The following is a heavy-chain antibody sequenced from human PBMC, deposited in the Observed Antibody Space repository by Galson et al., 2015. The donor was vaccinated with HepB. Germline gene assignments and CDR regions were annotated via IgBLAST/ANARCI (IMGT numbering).Heavy chain of an antibody. J-gene: IGHJ4*02. V-gene: IGHV1-2*02. Sequence: SVKVSCKASRYTFTGYYIHWVRQAPGQGLEWMGRINPHNNGTYYAQKFQGRVTMTRDTSISTAYMELKRLASDDTAVYYCAMMNRWSPFTYWGQGTLVSVSS. D-gene: IGHD6-13*01. CDR3: AMMNRWSPFTY. CDR1: RYTFTGYY. CDR2: INPHNNGT.